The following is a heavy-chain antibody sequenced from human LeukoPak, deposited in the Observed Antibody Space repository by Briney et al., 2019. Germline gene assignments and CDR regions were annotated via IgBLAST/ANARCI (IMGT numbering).Heavy chain of an antibody. CDR1: GYTFTGYY. J-gene: IGHJ6*03. V-gene: IGHV1-2*06. D-gene: IGHD6-13*01. Sequence: ASVKVSCKASGYTFTGYYMHWVRQAPGQGLEWMGRINPNTGGTNYAQKFQGRVTMTRNTSISTAYMELSSLRSEDTAVYYCAREGGSSSWYSFRGVNYYYYMDVWGKGTTVTVSS. CDR3: AREGGSSSWYSFRGVNYYYYMDV. CDR2: INPNTGGT.